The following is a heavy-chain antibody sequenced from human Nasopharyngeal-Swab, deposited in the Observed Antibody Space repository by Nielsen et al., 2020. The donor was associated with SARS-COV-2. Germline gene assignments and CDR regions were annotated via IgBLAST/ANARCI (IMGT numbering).Heavy chain of an antibody. V-gene: IGHV3-21*01. CDR2: IGNINRYI. D-gene: IGHD4-11*01. CDR3: ARVNSYYGLDV. J-gene: IGHJ6*02. CDR1: GFTFSSYS. Sequence: GESLKISCAASGFTFSSYSMAWVRQAPGQGLKWVSSIGNINRYISYPASLRGRFTVSRDNAKSALYLQMKSLTAEDTAVYYCARVNSYYGLDVWGQGTTVIVSS.